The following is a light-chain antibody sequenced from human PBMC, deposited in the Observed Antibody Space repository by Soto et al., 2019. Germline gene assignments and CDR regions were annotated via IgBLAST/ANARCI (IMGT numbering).Light chain of an antibody. J-gene: IGKJ2*01. CDR1: QSLLHSNGYNY. Sequence: DIVMTQSPLSLPVTPGEPASISCRSSQSLLHSNGYNYLDWYLQKPGQSPQLLIYLGFNRASGVPDRFSGSGSGTDFTLEISRVEAEDLGVYYCTQNLQTPYTFGQGTKLEIK. V-gene: IGKV2-28*01. CDR2: LGF. CDR3: TQNLQTPYT.